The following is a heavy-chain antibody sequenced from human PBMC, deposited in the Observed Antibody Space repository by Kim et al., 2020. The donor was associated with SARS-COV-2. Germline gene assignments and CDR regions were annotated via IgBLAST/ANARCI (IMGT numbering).Heavy chain of an antibody. Sequence: ASVKVSCKASGYTFTSYAISWVRQAPGQGLEWMGWISAYEGHANYAEKVQGRVTMTTDTSTSTAYMELRSLRSDDTAVYYCARDWTCDDNTDTFDIWGQGTMVTVSS. CDR3: ARDWTCDDNTDTFDI. CDR2: ISAYEGHA. V-gene: IGHV1-18*01. CDR1: GYTFTSYA. J-gene: IGHJ3*02. D-gene: IGHD3-22*01.